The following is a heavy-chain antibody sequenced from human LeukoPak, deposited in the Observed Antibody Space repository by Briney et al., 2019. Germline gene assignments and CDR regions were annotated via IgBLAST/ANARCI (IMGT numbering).Heavy chain of an antibody. CDR3: ARVPAAAGAWFDP. CDR2: INHSGST. D-gene: IGHD2-2*01. J-gene: IGHJ5*02. V-gene: IGHV4-34*01. CDR1: GGSFSGYY. Sequence: KPSETLSLTCAVYGGSFSGYYWRWIRQPPGKGLEWIGEINHSGSTNYNPSLKSRVPISVDTSKNQFSLKLSSVTAADTAVYYCARVPAAAGAWFDPWGQGTLVTVSS.